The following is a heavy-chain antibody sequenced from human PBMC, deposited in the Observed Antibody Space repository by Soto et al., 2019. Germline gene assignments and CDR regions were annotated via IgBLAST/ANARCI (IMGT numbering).Heavy chain of an antibody. Sequence: QLQLQESGPGLVKPSETLSLTCTVSGGSISSSSYYWGWIRQPPGKGLEWIGSIYYSGSTYYNPSLKRRVTISVDTSKNQFALKLSSVTAADTAVYYCARHTLAAAGPFDYWGQGTLVTVSS. J-gene: IGHJ4*02. CDR3: ARHTLAAAGPFDY. D-gene: IGHD6-13*01. V-gene: IGHV4-39*01. CDR2: IYYSGST. CDR1: GGSISSSSYY.